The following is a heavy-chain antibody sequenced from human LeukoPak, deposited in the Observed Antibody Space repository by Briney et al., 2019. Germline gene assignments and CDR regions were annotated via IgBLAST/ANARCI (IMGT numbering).Heavy chain of an antibody. J-gene: IGHJ4*02. D-gene: IGHD3-16*02. V-gene: IGHV3-30*18. CDR3: AKPTGTGGVLGELSFNDY. CDR1: GFTFSSYG. CDR2: ISYDGSNK. Sequence: GGSLGLSCAASGFTFSSYGMHWVRQAPGKGLEWVAVISYDGSNKYYADSVKGRFTISRDNSKNTLYLQMNSLRAEDTAVYYCAKPTGTGGVLGELSFNDYWGQGTLVTVSS.